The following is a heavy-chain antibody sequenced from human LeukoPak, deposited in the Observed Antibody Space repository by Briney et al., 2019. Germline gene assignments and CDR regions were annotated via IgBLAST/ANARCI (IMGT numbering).Heavy chain of an antibody. D-gene: IGHD3-9*01. V-gene: IGHV3-23*01. Sequence: GGSLRLSCAASGFTFSSYAMSWVRQAPGKGLEWVSAISGSGGSTYYADSVKGRFTISRDNSKNTLYLQVNSLRAEDTAVYYCAAPDYDILTGYSVDFDYWGQGTLVTVSS. CDR3: AAPDYDILTGYSVDFDY. CDR1: GFTFSSYA. CDR2: ISGSGGST. J-gene: IGHJ4*02.